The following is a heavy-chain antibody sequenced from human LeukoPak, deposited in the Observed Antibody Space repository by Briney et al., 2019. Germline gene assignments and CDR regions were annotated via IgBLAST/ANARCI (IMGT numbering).Heavy chain of an antibody. CDR3: AVTVTGTALFGY. J-gene: IGHJ4*02. D-gene: IGHD6-19*01. Sequence: SETLSLTCAVYGGSFSGYHWSWIRQPPGKGLEWIGEINHSGSTNYNPSLKSRVTISVDTPKNQFSLKLSSVTAADTAVYYCAVTVTGTALFGYWGQGTLVTVSS. CDR2: INHSGST. CDR1: GGSFSGYH. V-gene: IGHV4-34*01.